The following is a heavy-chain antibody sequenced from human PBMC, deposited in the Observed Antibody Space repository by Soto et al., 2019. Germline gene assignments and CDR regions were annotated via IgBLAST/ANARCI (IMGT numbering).Heavy chain of an antibody. CDR2: IYSGGST. J-gene: IGHJ3*02. V-gene: IGHV3-66*01. CDR1: GFTVSSNY. CDR3: ARVSKYYDILTGYRADAFDI. Sequence: EVQLVESGGGLVQPGGSLRLSCAASGFTVSSNYMSWVRQAPGKGLEWVSVIYSGGSTYYADSVKGRFTISRDNSKNTLYLQMNSLRAEDTAVYYCARVSKYYDILTGYRADAFDIWGQGTMVTVSS. D-gene: IGHD3-9*01.